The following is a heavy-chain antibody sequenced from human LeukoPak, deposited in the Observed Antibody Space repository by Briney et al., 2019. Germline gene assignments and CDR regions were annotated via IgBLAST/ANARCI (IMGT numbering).Heavy chain of an antibody. CDR2: IIPIFGTA. D-gene: IGHD2-2*01. Sequence: SVKVSCKASGGTFSSYAISWVRQAPGQGLEWMGGIIPIFGTANYAQKFQGRVTITADESTSTAYMELSSLRSEDTAVYYCARADLDIVVVPAASDYYYGMDVWGKGTTVTVSS. V-gene: IGHV1-69*13. CDR1: GGTFSSYA. J-gene: IGHJ6*04. CDR3: ARADLDIVVVPAASDYYYGMDV.